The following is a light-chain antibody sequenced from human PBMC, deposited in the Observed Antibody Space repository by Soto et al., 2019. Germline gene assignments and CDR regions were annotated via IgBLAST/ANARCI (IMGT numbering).Light chain of an antibody. CDR3: QQYCWSPQT. Sequence: EIVLTQSPGTLALSPGEGATLSCRASQSVSKYLAWYQQKPGQAPRLLIYGASSRATGIPDSFSGSGSGTDFTLTISRLEPEDFPVYYCQQYCWSPQTFGYGTKVEIK. V-gene: IGKV3-20*01. CDR1: QSVSKY. CDR2: GAS. J-gene: IGKJ1*01.